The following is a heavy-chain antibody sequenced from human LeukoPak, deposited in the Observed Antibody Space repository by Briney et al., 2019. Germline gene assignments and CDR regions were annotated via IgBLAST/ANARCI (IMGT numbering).Heavy chain of an antibody. CDR3: ARSRYGGYNYYYYIDV. CDR1: GFTFSSYW. V-gene: IGHV3-7*01. J-gene: IGHJ6*03. Sequence: GGSLRLSCAASGFTFSSYWMSWVRQAPGKGLEWVANLKQDGSEKYYVDSVKGRFTISRDNAKNSLYLQMNSLRAEDTAVYYCARSRYGGYNYYYYIDVWGKGTTVTVSS. CDR2: LKQDGSEK. D-gene: IGHD1-26*01.